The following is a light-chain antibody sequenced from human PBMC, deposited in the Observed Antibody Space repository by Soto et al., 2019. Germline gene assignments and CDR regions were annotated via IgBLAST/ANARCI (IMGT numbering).Light chain of an antibody. CDR1: SGDIGTYNL. CDR3: CSFAGSGTGV. V-gene: IGLV2-23*02. CDR2: EVN. Sequence: SVLTQPASVSGSPGRSIAISCTGTSGDIGTYNLVSWYQQHPGKAPKLMISEVNKRPSGVSDRFSGSKSGDTASLTISGLRTEDEADYYCCSFAGSGTGVFGTGTKVTVL. J-gene: IGLJ1*01.